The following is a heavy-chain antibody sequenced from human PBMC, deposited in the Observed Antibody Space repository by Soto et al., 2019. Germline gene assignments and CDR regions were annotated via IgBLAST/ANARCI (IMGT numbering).Heavy chain of an antibody. D-gene: IGHD5-12*01. CDR3: ARVLSRGYSGYDVYYYYGMDV. CDR2: ISYDGSNK. Sequence: SVGSLRLSCAASGFTFSSYAMHWVRQAPGKGLEWVAVISYDGSNKYYADSVKGRFTISRDNSKNTLYLQMNSLRAEDTAVYYCARVLSRGYSGYDVYYYYGMDVWGQGTTVTVSS. J-gene: IGHJ6*02. V-gene: IGHV3-30-3*01. CDR1: GFTFSSYA.